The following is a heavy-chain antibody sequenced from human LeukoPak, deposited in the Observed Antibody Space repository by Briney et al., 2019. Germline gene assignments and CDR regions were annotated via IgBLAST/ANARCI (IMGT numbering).Heavy chain of an antibody. CDR1: GYTFTGYY. V-gene: IGHV1-2*02. CDR2: INPNSGGT. CDR3: ARAKGSIAAAATGY. J-gene: IGHJ4*02. Sequence: GASVKVSCKASGYTFTGYYMHWVRQAPGQGLEWMGWINPNSGGTNYAQKFQGRVTMTRDTSISIAYMELSRLRSDDTAVYYCARAKGSIAAAATGYWGQGTLVTVSS. D-gene: IGHD6-13*01.